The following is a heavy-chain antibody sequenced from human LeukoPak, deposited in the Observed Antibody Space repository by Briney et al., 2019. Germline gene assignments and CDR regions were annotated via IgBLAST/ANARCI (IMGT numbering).Heavy chain of an antibody. D-gene: IGHD1-1*01. CDR2: ISSSSSYI. CDR3: ARDGELERLDY. V-gene: IGHV3-21*01. J-gene: IGHJ4*02. CDR1: GFTFSGHT. Sequence: GGSLRLSCAASGFTFSGHTINWVRQAPGKGLECVSSISSSSSYIYYADSVKGRFTISRDNAKNSLYLQMNSLRADDTAVYYCARDGELERLDYWGQGTLVTVSS.